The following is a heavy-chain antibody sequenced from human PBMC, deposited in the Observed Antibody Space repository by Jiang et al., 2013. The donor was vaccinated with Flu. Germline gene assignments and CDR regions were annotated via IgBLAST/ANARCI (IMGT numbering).Heavy chain of an antibody. CDR2: IDWDDDK. Sequence: GKALEWLARIDWDDDKXYSTSLKTRLTISKDTSKNQVVLTMTNMDPVDTATYYCARIRQQGYCSSTSCYTRDAFDIWGQGTMVTVSS. J-gene: IGHJ3*02. CDR3: ARIRQQGYCSSTSCYTRDAFDI. D-gene: IGHD2-2*02. V-gene: IGHV2-70*11.